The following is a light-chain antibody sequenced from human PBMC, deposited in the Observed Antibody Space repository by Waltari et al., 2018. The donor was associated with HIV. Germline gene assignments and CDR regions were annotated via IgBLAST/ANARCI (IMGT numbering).Light chain of an antibody. CDR2: SVS. Sequence: EIVMTQSPVTLSASLGERVTLSCRASQSVGNTLAWYQQRPGHAPGVLIYSVSTRAAGGPDRFSGSGSGTDFTLSISSLQSEDYAVYFCQQYEKWPPLTFGGGTKV. V-gene: IGKV3-15*01. CDR1: QSVGNT. J-gene: IGKJ4*01. CDR3: QQYEKWPPLT.